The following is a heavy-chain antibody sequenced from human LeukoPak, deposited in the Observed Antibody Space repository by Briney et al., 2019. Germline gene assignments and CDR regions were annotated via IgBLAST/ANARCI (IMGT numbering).Heavy chain of an antibody. D-gene: IGHD2-2*01. J-gene: IGHJ4*02. V-gene: IGHV4-31*03. CDR1: GGSISSGGYY. CDR2: IYYSGSA. Sequence: SETLSLTCTVSGGSISSGGYYWSWIRQHPGKGLEWIGYIYYSGSAYYNPSLKSRVTISVDTSENQFSLKLSSVTAADTAVYYCARVVPAAVVDYWGQGTLVTVSS. CDR3: ARVVPAAVVDY.